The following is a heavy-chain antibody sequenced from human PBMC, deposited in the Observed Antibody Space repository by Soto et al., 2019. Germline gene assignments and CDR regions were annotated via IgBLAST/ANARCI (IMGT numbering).Heavy chain of an antibody. CDR2: INRDGDTS. J-gene: IGHJ5*02. V-gene: IGHV3-74*01. Sequence: GGSLRLSCAASGFTLSSNGVHWVRQAPGKGLEWVSHINRDGDTSNYADSVKGRFTISRDIAKNTVYLQMNSLRDEDTALYYCGRDSDWAINTWGQGTLVTVSS. CDR1: GFTLSSNG. CDR3: GRDSDWAINT. D-gene: IGHD2-21*01.